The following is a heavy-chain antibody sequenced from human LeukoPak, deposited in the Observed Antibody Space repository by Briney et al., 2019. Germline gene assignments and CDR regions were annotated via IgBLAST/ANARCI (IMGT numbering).Heavy chain of an antibody. CDR3: ARETRNNAGAGTDFFDY. CDR2: IIPIFGTA. CDR1: GGTFSSYA. V-gene: IGHV1-69*06. D-gene: IGHD6-13*01. Sequence: GSSVKVSCKASGGTFSSYAISWVRQAPGQGLEWMGGIIPIFGTANYAQKFQGRVTITADKYTSTAYMELSSLRSEDTAVYYCARETRNNAGAGTDFFDYWGQGTLVTVSS. J-gene: IGHJ4*02.